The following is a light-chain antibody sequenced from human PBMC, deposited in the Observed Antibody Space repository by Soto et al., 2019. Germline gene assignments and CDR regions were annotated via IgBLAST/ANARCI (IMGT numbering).Light chain of an antibody. V-gene: IGKV3-15*01. CDR1: QSVSSY. J-gene: IGKJ1*01. CDR3: QQYNNWPPWT. Sequence: EIVLTQSPGTLSLSPVERATLSCRASQSVSSYLAWYQQKPGQAPRLLIFGASTRATGIPARFSGGGSGTEFTLTITSLQSEDFAVYYCQQYNNWPPWTFGQGTKVDIK. CDR2: GAS.